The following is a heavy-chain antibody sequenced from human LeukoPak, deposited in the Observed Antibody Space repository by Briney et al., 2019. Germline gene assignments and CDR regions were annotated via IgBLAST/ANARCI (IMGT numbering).Heavy chain of an antibody. CDR3: ARHLEQWPPPGRTSYMDV. D-gene: IGHD6-19*01. Sequence: SETLSLTCTVSGGSISSYYWSWIRQPAGKGLEWIGSIYYSGITYYNPSLKSRFTISVDTSKNQFSLKLSSVTAADTALYYCARHLEQWPPPGRTSYMDVWGKGTTVTISS. CDR2: IYYSGIT. CDR1: GGSISSYY. J-gene: IGHJ6*03. V-gene: IGHV4-59*05.